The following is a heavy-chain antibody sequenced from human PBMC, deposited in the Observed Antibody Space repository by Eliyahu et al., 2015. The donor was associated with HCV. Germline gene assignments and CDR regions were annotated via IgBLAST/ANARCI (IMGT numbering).Heavy chain of an antibody. D-gene: IGHD3-10*01. J-gene: IGHJ4*02. CDR2: INPNXGGT. CDR3: ARDVGSGSPIPY. Sequence: QVQLVQSGAXVKKPGAXVKVSCKASGXTXTGYYXHXVRQAPGQGLEWMGWINPNXGGTNYAQKFQGRVTMTRDTSISTAYMELSRLRSDDTAVYYCARDVGSGSPIPYWGQGTLVTVSS. CDR1: GXTXTGYY. V-gene: IGHV1-2*02.